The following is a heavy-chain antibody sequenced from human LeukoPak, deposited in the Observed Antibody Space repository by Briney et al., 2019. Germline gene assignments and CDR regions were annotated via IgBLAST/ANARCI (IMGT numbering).Heavy chain of an antibody. V-gene: IGHV1-46*01. D-gene: IGHD6-13*01. CDR1: GYTFTSYY. J-gene: IGHJ4*02. Sequence: ASVKVSCKASGYTFTSYYMHWVRQAPGQGLEWMGIINPSGGSTSYAQKFQGRVTMTRDTSTSTVYMELSSLRSEDTAVYYCARVKQQLVRVSPFDYWGQGTLVTVSS. CDR3: ARVKQQLVRVSPFDY. CDR2: INPSGGST.